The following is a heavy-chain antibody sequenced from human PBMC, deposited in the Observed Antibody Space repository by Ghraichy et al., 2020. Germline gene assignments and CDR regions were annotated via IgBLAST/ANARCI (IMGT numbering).Heavy chain of an antibody. CDR3: ARPRVTPLDY. V-gene: IGHV1-2*02. CDR2: INPNSGGT. CDR1: GYTFTGYY. Sequence: GGSLNISCKASGYTFTGYYMHWVRQAPGQGLEWMGWINPNSGGTNYAQKFQGRVTMTRDTSISTAYMELSRLRSDDTAVYYCARPRVTPLDYWGQGTLVTVSS. J-gene: IGHJ4*02. D-gene: IGHD4-23*01.